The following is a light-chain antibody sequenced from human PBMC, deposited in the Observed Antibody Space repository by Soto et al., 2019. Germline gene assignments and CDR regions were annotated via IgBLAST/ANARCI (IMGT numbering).Light chain of an antibody. CDR3: HQYNFWPT. J-gene: IGKJ1*01. V-gene: IGKV3D-15*01. CDR1: QSVSSSY. CDR2: GAS. Sequence: EIVMTQSPCTLSLSPGERATLSCRASQSVSSSYLAWYQQKPGQAPRLLIYGASSRATGIPDRFSGSGSGTEFTLTISSLQSEDFAVYYCHQYNFWPTFGQGTKVDIK.